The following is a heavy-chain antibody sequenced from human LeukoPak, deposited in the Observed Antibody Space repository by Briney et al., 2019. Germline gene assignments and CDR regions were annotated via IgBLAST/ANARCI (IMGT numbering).Heavy chain of an antibody. CDR3: ARDPNYDSSGYYPLDY. Sequence: GGSLRLSCAASGFTFSSYSMNWVRQAPGKGLEWASSISSSSSYIYYAGSVKGRFTISRDNAKNSLYLQMNSLRAEDTAVYYCARDPNYDSSGYYPLDYWGQGTLVTVSS. CDR2: ISSSSSYI. D-gene: IGHD3-22*01. V-gene: IGHV3-21*01. CDR1: GFTFSSYS. J-gene: IGHJ4*02.